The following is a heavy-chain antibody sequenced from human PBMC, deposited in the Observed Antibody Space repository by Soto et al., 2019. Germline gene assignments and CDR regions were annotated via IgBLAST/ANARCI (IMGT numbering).Heavy chain of an antibody. Sequence: QVQLQESGPGLVKPSGTLSLTCTVSGDSISSNNWWNWVRQPPGKGLEWIGEIYHSGSTNYNPSLRSRFIISVDTSSNQFSLRLSSVTAADTAIYYCARGLSRVVAGNRLGLPDYWGQGTLVTVSS. D-gene: IGHD6-19*01. CDR3: ARGLSRVVAGNRLGLPDY. CDR1: GDSISSNNW. V-gene: IGHV4-4*02. CDR2: IYHSGST. J-gene: IGHJ4*02.